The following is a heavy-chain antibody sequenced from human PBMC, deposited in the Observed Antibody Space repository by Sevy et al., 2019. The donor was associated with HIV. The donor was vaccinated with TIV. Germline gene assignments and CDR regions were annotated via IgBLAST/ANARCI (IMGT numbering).Heavy chain of an antibody. Sequence: GGSLRLSCAASGFTFSKPWMNWVRQAPGKGLEWVGRIKSKTDGGTTDYAASVKGRFTISRDDSKNTLYLQMNSLKTDDTAVYYCTTKKDFWSGYFYFDYWGQGTLVTVSS. CDR2: IKSKTDGGTT. CDR3: TTKKDFWSGYFYFDY. CDR1: GFTFSKPW. V-gene: IGHV3-15*05. J-gene: IGHJ4*02. D-gene: IGHD3-3*01.